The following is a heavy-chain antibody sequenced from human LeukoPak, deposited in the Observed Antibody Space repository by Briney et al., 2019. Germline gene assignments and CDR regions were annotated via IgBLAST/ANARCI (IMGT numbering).Heavy chain of an antibody. CDR1: GYSISSGYY. CDR2: IYHSGST. Sequence: SETLSLTCTVSGYSISSGYYWGWIRQPPGKGLEWIGSIYHSGSTYYNPSLKSRVTISVDTSKNQFSLKLSSVTAADTAVYYCARDRYYYDSSGRWRAFDIWGQGTMVTVSS. CDR3: ARDRYYYDSSGRWRAFDI. D-gene: IGHD3-22*01. V-gene: IGHV4-38-2*02. J-gene: IGHJ3*02.